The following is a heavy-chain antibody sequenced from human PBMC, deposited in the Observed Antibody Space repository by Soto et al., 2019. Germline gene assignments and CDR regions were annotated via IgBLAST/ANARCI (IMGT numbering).Heavy chain of an antibody. CDR1: RGSVSDDNW. V-gene: IGHV4-4*02. J-gene: IGHJ2*01. D-gene: IGHD3-10*01. CDR2: IYHNGRT. Sequence: QVQLQESGPGLVKPSGTLSLTCDVFRGSVSDDNWWSWVRQSPRKGLEWIGEIYHNGRTNYNPSLKSRVTISMDKSKNQLFLAVTSVTDADTAVYYCVRVDPNYIGWGYWHFDLWGRGTLVTVSS. CDR3: VRVDPNYIGWGYWHFDL.